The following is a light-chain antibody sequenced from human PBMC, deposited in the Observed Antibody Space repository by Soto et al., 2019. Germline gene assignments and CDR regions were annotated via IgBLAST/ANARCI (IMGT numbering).Light chain of an antibody. CDR1: QSVSSY. J-gene: IGKJ4*01. CDR2: DAS. Sequence: EIVLTQSPATLSLSPGERATLSCRASQSVSSYLAWYQQKPGQAPRLLIYDASNMATGIPARFSVSGSGTDFTITIRSLEPEDFAVYYCQQCNNWPHLTFGGGTKVEIK. CDR3: QQCNNWPHLT. V-gene: IGKV3-11*01.